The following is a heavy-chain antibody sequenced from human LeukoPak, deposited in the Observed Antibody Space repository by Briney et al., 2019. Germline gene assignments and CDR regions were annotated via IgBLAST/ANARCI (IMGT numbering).Heavy chain of an antibody. CDR1: GITFSDAW. J-gene: IGHJ4*02. D-gene: IGHD6-19*01. V-gene: IGHV3-15*01. CDR3: TTYSSGSCPF. CDR2: IYRSSNGETT. Sequence: GGSLRLSCAASGITFSDAWMTWVRQAPGKGLEWVGRIYRSSNGETTDYGAPVKGRFTMSRDDSKNTLYLQMNGLKTEDTAVYYCTTYSSGSCPFWGQGTLVTVSS.